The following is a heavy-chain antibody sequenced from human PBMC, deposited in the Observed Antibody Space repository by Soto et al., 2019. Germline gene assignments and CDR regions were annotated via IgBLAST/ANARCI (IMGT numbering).Heavy chain of an antibody. J-gene: IGHJ4*02. CDR2: ISYDGSNK. CDR3: ARNYDFWSGYSYYFVY. Sequence: PGGSLRLSCAASGFTFSSYAMHWVRQAPGKGLEWVAVISYDGSNKYYADSVKGRFTISRDNSKNTLYLQMNSLRAEDTAVYYCARNYDFWSGYSYYFVYWGQGTLVTVSS. D-gene: IGHD3-3*01. V-gene: IGHV3-30-3*01. CDR1: GFTFSSYA.